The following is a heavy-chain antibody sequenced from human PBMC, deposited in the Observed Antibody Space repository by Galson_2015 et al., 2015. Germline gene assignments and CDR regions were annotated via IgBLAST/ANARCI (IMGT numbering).Heavy chain of an antibody. Sequence: MFYTGNTYYSPSLKGRVTISVDTSENQFSLKLNSVTAADTAVYYCARDTYYYDSGTSWNDAFDIWGQGTMVTVSS. D-gene: IGHD3-22*01. V-gene: IGHV4-39*02. CDR3: ARDTYYYDSGTSWNDAFDI. J-gene: IGHJ3*02. CDR2: MFYTGNT.